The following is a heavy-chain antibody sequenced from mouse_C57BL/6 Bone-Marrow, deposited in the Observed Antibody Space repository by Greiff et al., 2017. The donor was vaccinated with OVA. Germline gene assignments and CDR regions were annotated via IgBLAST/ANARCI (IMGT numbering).Heavy chain of an antibody. CDR2: ISSGGSYT. CDR3: ERRATEFAY. J-gene: IGHJ3*01. CDR1: GFTFSSYG. V-gene: IGHV5-6*01. Sequence: EVQGVESGGDLVKPGGSLKLSCAASGFTFSSYGMSWVRQTPDKRLEWVATISSGGSYTYYPDSVKGRFTIAGDNAKNTLYLQMSSLKSEDTAMYYGERRATEFAYWGQGTLVTVSA.